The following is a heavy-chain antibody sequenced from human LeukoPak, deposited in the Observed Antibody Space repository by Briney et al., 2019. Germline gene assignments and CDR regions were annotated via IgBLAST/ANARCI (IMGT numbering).Heavy chain of an antibody. Sequence: GGSLRLSCAASGFTFDDYAMHWVRQAPGKGLEWVSLISWDGGSTYYADPVKGRFTISRANSKNSLYLQMNSLRAEDTALYYCAKGGGYDSYILGWPVDYWGQGTLVTVSS. CDR1: GFTFDDYA. CDR2: ISWDGGST. D-gene: IGHD5-12*01. CDR3: AKGGGYDSYILGWPVDY. J-gene: IGHJ4*02. V-gene: IGHV3-43D*04.